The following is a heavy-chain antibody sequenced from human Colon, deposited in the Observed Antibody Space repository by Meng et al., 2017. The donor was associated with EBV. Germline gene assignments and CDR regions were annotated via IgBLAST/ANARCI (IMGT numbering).Heavy chain of an antibody. Sequence: QVQLQESGPGLVKPSEXLSLTCAVSGGSISRSDWWSWVRQPPGKGLEWIGETSHSGSTDYSPSLKSRVTISLDKSKNQLSLKLNSVTAADTAVYYCASSDYYRSDDWDQGTLVTVSS. V-gene: IGHV4-4*02. CDR3: ASSDYYRSDD. CDR2: TSHSGST. CDR1: GGSISRSDW. D-gene: IGHD3-22*01. J-gene: IGHJ4*02.